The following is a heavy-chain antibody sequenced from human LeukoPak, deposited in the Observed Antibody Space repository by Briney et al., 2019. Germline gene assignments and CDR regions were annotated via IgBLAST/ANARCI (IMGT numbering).Heavy chain of an antibody. CDR2: IYTSGST. CDR3: ARHRSTEMYYFDY. V-gene: IGHV4-4*09. CDR1: GGSISSYY. Sequence: PSETLSLTCTVAGGSISSYYWSWIRQPPGKGLEWIGYIYTSGSTNYNPSLKRPVTILVDTAKNPFSLKLSSVTAADTAVYYCARHRSTEMYYFDYWGQGTLVTVSS. J-gene: IGHJ4*02. D-gene: IGHD1-14*01.